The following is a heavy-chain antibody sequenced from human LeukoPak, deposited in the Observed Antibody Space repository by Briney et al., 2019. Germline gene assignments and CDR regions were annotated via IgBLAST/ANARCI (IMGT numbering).Heavy chain of an antibody. CDR2: ISGSGGST. CDR1: GFTSSSYA. J-gene: IGHJ6*02. CDR3: AKSGGLSGSGRLGMDV. V-gene: IGHV3-23*01. Sequence: GGSLRLSCAVSGFTSSSYAMSWVGQARGRGLEWGSAISGSGGSTYYADSVKGRLTISRDNSINTLYLQMSSLRAEDAAVYYCAKSGGLSGSGRLGMDVWGQGTTVTVSS. D-gene: IGHD3-10*01.